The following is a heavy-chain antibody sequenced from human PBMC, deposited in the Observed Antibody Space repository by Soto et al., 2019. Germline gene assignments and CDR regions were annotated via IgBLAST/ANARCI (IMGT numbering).Heavy chain of an antibody. CDR1: GFTFSNYW. CDR2: INEDENNT. V-gene: IGHV3-74*01. J-gene: IGHJ4*02. CDR3: ARGLFLDY. Sequence: EVQLVESGGGLVQPGGSLRLSCATSGFTFSNYWMHWVRQAPGKGPVWVSRINEDENNTNYADSVKGRFTISRDNAKNTLYLQMNSLRAEDTAVYYCARGLFLDYWGQGTRVTVSS. D-gene: IGHD3-3*01.